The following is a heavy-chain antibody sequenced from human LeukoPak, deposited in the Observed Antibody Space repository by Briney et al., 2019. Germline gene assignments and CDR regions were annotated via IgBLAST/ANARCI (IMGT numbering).Heavy chain of an antibody. D-gene: IGHD6-13*01. CDR1: GYTFTGYY. V-gene: IGHV1-2*02. CDR3: ARGSTAPGIAAAGPFDY. CDR2: INPNSGCT. J-gene: IGHJ4*02. Sequence: ASVKVSCKASGYTFTGYYMHWVRQAPGQGLEWMGWINPNSGCTNYAQKFQGRVTMTRDTSISTAYMELSRLRSDDTAVYYCARGSTAPGIAAAGPFDYWGQGTLVTVSS.